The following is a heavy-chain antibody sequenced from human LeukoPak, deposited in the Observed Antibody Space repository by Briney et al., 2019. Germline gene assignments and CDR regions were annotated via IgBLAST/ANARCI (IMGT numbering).Heavy chain of an antibody. D-gene: IGHD6-19*01. V-gene: IGHV4-4*02. J-gene: IGHJ4*02. Sequence: SGTLSLTCAVSGGSISSSNWWSWVRQPPGKGLEWIGEIYHSGSTNYNPSLKSRVTISVDTSKNQFSLKVNSVTAADTAVYYCARGYNSGWYAYWGQGTLVTVSS. CDR3: ARGYNSGWYAY. CDR2: IYHSGST. CDR1: GGSISSSNW.